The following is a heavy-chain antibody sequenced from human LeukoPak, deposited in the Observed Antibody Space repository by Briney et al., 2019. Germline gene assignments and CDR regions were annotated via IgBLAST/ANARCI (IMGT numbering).Heavy chain of an antibody. CDR1: GFTFSDHY. CDR3: ARGDYGGDYFDY. D-gene: IGHD4-23*01. V-gene: IGHV3-11*05. Sequence: PGGSLRLFCEVSGFTFSDHYMSWIRQAPGKRLEWVSYISSGSTYTNYADSVEGRFTISRDNAKNSLYLQMNSLRAEDTAVYYCARGDYGGDYFDYWGQGTLVTVSS. CDR2: ISSGSTYT. J-gene: IGHJ4*02.